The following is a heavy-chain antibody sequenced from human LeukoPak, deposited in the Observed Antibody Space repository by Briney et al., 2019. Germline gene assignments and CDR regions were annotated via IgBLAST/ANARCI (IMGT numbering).Heavy chain of an antibody. CDR3: ARDSKLELHWGEYYFDY. J-gene: IGHJ4*02. V-gene: IGHV3-48*03. D-gene: IGHD1-7*01. CDR1: GFIFSSYE. Sequence: PGGSLRLSCAASGFIFSSYEMNWVRQAPGKGLEWVSYISSSGSTIYYADSVKGRFTISRDNAKNSLYLQMNSLRAEDTAVYYCARDSKLELHWGEYYFDYWGQGTLVTVSS. CDR2: ISSSGSTI.